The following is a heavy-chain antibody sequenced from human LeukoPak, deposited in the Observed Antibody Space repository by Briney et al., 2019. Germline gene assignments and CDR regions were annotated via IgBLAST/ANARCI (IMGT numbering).Heavy chain of an antibody. Sequence: SGTLSLTCAVSGGSISSSNWWSWVRQPPGKGLEWIGEIYHSGSTNYNPSLKSRATISVDKSKNQFSLKLSSVTAADTAVYYCARVGIAAAAVYYYYGMDVWGQGTTVTVSS. CDR2: IYHSGST. J-gene: IGHJ6*02. V-gene: IGHV4-4*02. D-gene: IGHD6-13*01. CDR3: ARVGIAAAAVYYYYGMDV. CDR1: GGSISSSNW.